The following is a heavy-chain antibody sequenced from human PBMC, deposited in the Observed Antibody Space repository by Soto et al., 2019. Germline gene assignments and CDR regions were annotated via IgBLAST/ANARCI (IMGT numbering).Heavy chain of an antibody. CDR2: TYCSGLT. CDR3: ARSRSYYVEDFQK. Sequence: SETLSLTCSVSGDSISTEGYYWSWIRQHPGKGLEWIGYTYCSGLTSYNPSLKSRVTISRATSKNQFYLKFSSVTAADTAVYYCARSRSYYVEDFQKWGQGTLVTVSS. D-gene: IGHD1-26*01. CDR1: GDSISTEGYY. V-gene: IGHV4-31*03. J-gene: IGHJ1*01.